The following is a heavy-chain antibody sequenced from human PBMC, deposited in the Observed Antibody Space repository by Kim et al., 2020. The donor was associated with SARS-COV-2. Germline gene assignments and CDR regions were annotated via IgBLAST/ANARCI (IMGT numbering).Heavy chain of an antibody. D-gene: IGHD2-15*01. CDR3: AKDMSSGRAHSIVWAIDF. V-gene: IGHV3-9*01. J-gene: IGHJ4*02. CDR2: ITWHGDYV. CDR1: GFTFYNYN. Sequence: GGSLRLSCTGSGFTFYNYNLHWVRQAPGKGLEWVSGITWHGDYVEYADSVKGRFTISRDNSKNSLYLQMNNLKPEDTAFYYCAKDMSSGRAHSIVWAIDFWGQGTLVTVSS.